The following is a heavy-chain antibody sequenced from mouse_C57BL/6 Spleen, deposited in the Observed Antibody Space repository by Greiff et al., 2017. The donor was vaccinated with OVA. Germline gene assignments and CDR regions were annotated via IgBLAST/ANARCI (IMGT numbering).Heavy chain of an antibody. CDR2: ISSGSSTI. V-gene: IGHV5-17*01. D-gene: IGHD1-1*01. CDR3: ARTYNYYGSSWYFDV. J-gene: IGHJ1*03. Sequence: EVHLVESGGGLVKPGGSLKLSCAASGFTFSDYGMHWVRQAPEKGLEWVAYISSGSSTIYYADTVKGRFTISRDNAKNTLFLQMTSLRSEDTAMYYCARTYNYYGSSWYFDVWGTGTTVTVSS. CDR1: GFTFSDYG.